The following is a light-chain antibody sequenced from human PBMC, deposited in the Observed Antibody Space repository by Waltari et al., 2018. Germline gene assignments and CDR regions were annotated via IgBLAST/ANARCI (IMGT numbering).Light chain of an antibody. V-gene: IGLV1-44*01. CDR3: ATWDESLKDLL. CDR2: SNN. CDR1: SSNIGSNT. J-gene: IGLJ2*01. Sequence: QSVLTQPPSTSGTPGQRVTISCSGSSSNIGSNTVNWYQQFPGTGPKLLIYSNNQRPSGVPDRFSGSKSGTSASLAISGLQSEDEADYYCATWDESLKDLLFGGGTKLTVL.